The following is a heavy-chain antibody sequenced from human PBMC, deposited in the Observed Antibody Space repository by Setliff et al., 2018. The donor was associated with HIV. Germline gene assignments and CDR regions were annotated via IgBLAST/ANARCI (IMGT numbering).Heavy chain of an antibody. J-gene: IGHJ1*01. CDR2: ISAYNGYT. D-gene: IGHD2-21*02. CDR1: GYTFPNYG. Sequence: GASVKVSCKASGYTFPNYGISWVRQAPGQGLEWMGWISAYNGYTNYAQKLQGRVTMTRDTSTNTVYMELRSLRSDDTAVYYCARDVVVTAQPRGHAEYFQHWGQGTLVTVSS. V-gene: IGHV1-18*01. CDR3: ARDVVVTAQPRGHAEYFQH.